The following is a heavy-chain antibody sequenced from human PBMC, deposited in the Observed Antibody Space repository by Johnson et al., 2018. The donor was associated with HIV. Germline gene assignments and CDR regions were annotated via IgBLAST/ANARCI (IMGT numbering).Heavy chain of an antibody. D-gene: IGHD3-22*01. CDR3: VKENHFYDSSGDPSDAFDM. CDR1: GFTVSSNY. J-gene: IGHJ3*02. CDR2: ISGSGGTT. V-gene: IGHV3-23*04. Sequence: VQLVESGGGLVQPGGSLRLSCAASGFTVSSNYMSWVRQAPGKGLEWVSAISGSGGTTYYADSVKGRFTISRANSRNTLFLQMSSQRVEYTTLYFCVKENHFYDSSGDPSDAFDMWGQGTRVTVSS.